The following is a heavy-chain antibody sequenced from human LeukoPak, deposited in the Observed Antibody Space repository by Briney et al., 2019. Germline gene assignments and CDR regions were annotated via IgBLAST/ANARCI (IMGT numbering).Heavy chain of an antibody. V-gene: IGHV3-30*04. D-gene: IGHD2-2*01. J-gene: IGHJ5*02. Sequence: GGSLRLSCAASGFTFSSYAMHWVRQAPGKGLEWVAVISYDGSNKYYADSVKGRFTISRDNSKNSLYLQMNSLRAEDTAVYYCARLGDRYCSSTSCAPYNWFDPWGQGTLVTVSS. CDR3: ARLGDRYCSSTSCAPYNWFDP. CDR2: ISYDGSNK. CDR1: GFTFSSYA.